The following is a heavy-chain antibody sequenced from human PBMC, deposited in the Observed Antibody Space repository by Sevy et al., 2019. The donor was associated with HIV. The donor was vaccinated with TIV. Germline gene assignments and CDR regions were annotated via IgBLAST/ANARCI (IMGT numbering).Heavy chain of an antibody. Sequence: GESLKISCTASGFTFGDYAMSWVRQAPGKGLEWVGFIRSKAYGGTTEYAASVKGRFTISRDDSKSIAYLQMNSLKTEETAVYYCTRDGKDIVLMVYAIEDDAFDIWGQGTMVTVSS. CDR1: GFTFGDYA. V-gene: IGHV3-49*04. CDR2: IRSKAYGGTT. D-gene: IGHD2-8*01. CDR3: TRDGKDIVLMVYAIEDDAFDI. J-gene: IGHJ3*02.